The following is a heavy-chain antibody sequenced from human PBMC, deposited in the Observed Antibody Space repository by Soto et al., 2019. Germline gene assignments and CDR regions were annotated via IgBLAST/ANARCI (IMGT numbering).Heavy chain of an antibody. Sequence: QVQLQESGPGLVKPSGTLSLTCAVSGGSISSSNWWSWVRQPPGKGLEWIGEIYHSGSTNYNPSLRSGVTIQEDTSKTQFPLRLGSVPAADTAVYSWAGSTTVVTPDWSPPGGRGPLVPVPS. V-gene: IGHV4-4*02. CDR2: IYHSGST. J-gene: IGHJ5*02. CDR3: AGSTTVVTPDWSPP. D-gene: IGHD4-17*01. CDR1: GGSISSSNW.